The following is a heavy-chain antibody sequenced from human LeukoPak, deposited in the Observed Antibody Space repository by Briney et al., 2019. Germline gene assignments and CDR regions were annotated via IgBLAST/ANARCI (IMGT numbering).Heavy chain of an antibody. J-gene: IGHJ4*02. CDR1: GGSISSYY. D-gene: IGHD2-2*01. Sequence: LSLTCTVSGGSISSYYWSWVRQGPGKGLEWVSGMNWNGVNTDYADSVKGRFTISRENAQNSLYLQMSSLRPEDTALYYCVKADCSSISCLTDSWGPGTPVIVSS. CDR3: VKADCSSISCLTDS. CDR2: MNWNGVNT. V-gene: IGHV3-9*01.